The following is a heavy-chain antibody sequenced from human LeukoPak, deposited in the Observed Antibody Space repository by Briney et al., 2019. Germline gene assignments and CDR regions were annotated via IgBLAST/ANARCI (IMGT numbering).Heavy chain of an antibody. V-gene: IGHV4-34*01. CDR1: GGSFSGYY. J-gene: IGHJ4*02. CDR3: ASPFGSRPLR. Sequence: PSETLSLTCAVYGGSFSGYYWSWNRQPPGKGLEWIGEINHSGSTNYNPSLKSRVTISVDTSKNQFSLKLSSVTAADTAVYYCASPFGSRPLRWGQGTLVTVSS. CDR2: INHSGST. D-gene: IGHD1-26*01.